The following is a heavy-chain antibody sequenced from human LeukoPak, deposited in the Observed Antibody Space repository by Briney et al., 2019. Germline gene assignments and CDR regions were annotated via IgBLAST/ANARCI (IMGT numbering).Heavy chain of an antibody. CDR3: ACPRTPRYYFDY. J-gene: IGHJ4*02. V-gene: IGHV3-23*01. CDR1: GFTFSNSA. D-gene: IGHD2-15*01. CDR2: LSGSGITT. Sequence: GGSLRLSCAASGFTFSNSAMSWVRQAPGKGLEWVSTLSGSGITTYYADSVKGRFTISRDNSKNTLYLQMNSLRAEDTAVYYCACPRTPRYYFDYWGQGTLVTVSS.